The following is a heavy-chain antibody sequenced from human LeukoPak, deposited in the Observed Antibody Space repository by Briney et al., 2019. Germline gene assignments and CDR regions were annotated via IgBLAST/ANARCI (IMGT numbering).Heavy chain of an antibody. J-gene: IGHJ3*02. V-gene: IGHV4-59*01. CDR3: ARGEYYYDSSGTSQHDAFDI. CDR2: IYYSGST. CDR1: GGSISRYY. D-gene: IGHD3-22*01. Sequence: SEPLSLTCTVSGGSISRYYWRCLRESPGKGREGIGYIYYSGSTNYNPSLKSRVTISVDTSKNQFSLKLSSVTAADTAVYYCARGEYYYDSSGTSQHDAFDIWGQGTMVTVSS.